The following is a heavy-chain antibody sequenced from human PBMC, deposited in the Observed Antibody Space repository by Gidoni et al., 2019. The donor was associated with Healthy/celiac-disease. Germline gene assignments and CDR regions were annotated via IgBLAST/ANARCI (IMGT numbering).Heavy chain of an antibody. V-gene: IGHV3-74*01. J-gene: IGHJ3*02. CDR2: INSDGSST. Sequence: EVQLVESGAGLVQPGGSLRLSCSASGFTFRTYWMHWLRQAPGKGLVWVSRINSDGSSTSYAESVKGRFTMARDNAKNTMYLQMNSLRAEDTAVYYCARALTTDDAFEIWGQGTMVTVSS. D-gene: IGHD4-17*01. CDR1: GFTFRTYW. CDR3: ARALTTDDAFEI.